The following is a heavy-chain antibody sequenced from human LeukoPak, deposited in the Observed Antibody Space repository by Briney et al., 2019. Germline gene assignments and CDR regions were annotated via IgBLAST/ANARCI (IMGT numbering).Heavy chain of an antibody. J-gene: IGHJ4*02. CDR2: MYYSGST. Sequence: SETLSLTCTVSGGSISSSSYYWGWIRQPPGKGLEWIESMYYSGSTYYNTSLKSPVPISVDTSKNQYSLKLCSVTAADTAVYYCARLYHYDQYSRSWNYFDYWGQGTLVTVSS. CDR3: ARLYHYDQYSRSWNYFDY. D-gene: IGHD6-13*01. V-gene: IGHV4-39*01. CDR1: GGSISSSSYY.